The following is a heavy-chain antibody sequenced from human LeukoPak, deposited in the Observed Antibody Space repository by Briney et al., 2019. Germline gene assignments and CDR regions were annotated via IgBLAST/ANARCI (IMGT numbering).Heavy chain of an antibody. D-gene: IGHD6-13*01. V-gene: IGHV1-2*02. CDR3: ARGGSRSSGAFDI. CDR1: GYTFTGYY. J-gene: IGHJ3*02. Sequence: ASVKVSCKASGYTFTGYYLHWVRQAPGQGLEWVAWINPNNGGTNYAQTFQGRVTMTRDTSISTAYMELSRLRFDDTAVYYCARGGSRSSGAFDIWGQGTMVTVSS. CDR2: INPNNGGT.